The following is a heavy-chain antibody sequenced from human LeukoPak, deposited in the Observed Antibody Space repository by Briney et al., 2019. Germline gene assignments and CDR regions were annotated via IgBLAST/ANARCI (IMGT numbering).Heavy chain of an antibody. Sequence: SVKVSRKASGGTFSSYAISWVRQAPGQGLEWMGGIIPIFGTANYAQKFQGRVTITADESTSTAYMELSSLRFEDTAVYYCARSGYCSGGSCRNWFDPWGQGTLVTVSS. V-gene: IGHV1-69*13. D-gene: IGHD2-15*01. J-gene: IGHJ5*02. CDR2: IIPIFGTA. CDR3: ARSGYCSGGSCRNWFDP. CDR1: GGTFSSYA.